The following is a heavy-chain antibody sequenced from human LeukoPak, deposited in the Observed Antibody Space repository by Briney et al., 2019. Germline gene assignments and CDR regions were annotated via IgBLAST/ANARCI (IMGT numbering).Heavy chain of an antibody. CDR3: ARVEVTRFDY. CDR2: ISSSSSYI. D-gene: IGHD4-23*01. Sequence: GGSLRLSCAASGFTFSSYSTNWVRQAPGKGLEWVSSISSSSSYIYYADSVKGRFTISRDNAKNSLYLQMNSLRAEDTAVYYCARVEVTRFDYWGQGTLVTVSS. CDR1: GFTFSSYS. J-gene: IGHJ4*02. V-gene: IGHV3-21*01.